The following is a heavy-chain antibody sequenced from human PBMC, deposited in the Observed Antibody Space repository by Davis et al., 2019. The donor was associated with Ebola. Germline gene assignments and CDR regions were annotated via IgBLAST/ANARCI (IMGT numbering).Heavy chain of an antibody. D-gene: IGHD3-22*01. V-gene: IGHV1-69*13. CDR3: ARGRTGYYYDSSDSPTWFDP. CDR2: LIPIYDAA. J-gene: IGHJ5*02. Sequence: SVKVSCKASGYTFTSYGISWVRQAPGQGLEWIGGLIPIYDAADYAQKFQGRVTITADESTRTVFLELSSLRSDDTAVYYCARGRTGYYYDSSDSPTWFDPWGQGTLVTVSS. CDR1: GYTFTSYG.